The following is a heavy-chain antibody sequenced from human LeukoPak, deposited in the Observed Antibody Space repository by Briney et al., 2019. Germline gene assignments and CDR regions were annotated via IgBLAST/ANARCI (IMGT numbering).Heavy chain of an antibody. D-gene: IGHD3-16*01. V-gene: IGHV4-31*03. CDR2: IYYSGNT. Sequence: SETLSLTCTVSGGSVSSGGRYWSWIRQHPEKGLEWIGYIYYSGNTYYNPSLKSRVTLSVDTSKNQFSLKMRSVTAADTAVYYCARGFGMVTMFGGVFDCWGQGALVTVSS. CDR1: GGSVSSGGRY. CDR3: ARGFGMVTMFGGVFDC. J-gene: IGHJ4*02.